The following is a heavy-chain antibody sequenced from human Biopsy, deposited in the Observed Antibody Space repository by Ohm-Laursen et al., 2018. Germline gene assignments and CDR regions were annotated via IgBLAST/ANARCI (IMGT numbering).Heavy chain of an antibody. CDR1: GATFSNYA. V-gene: IGHV1-69*06. CDR2: INPMFRTA. D-gene: IGHD3-3*01. Sequence: VSSVKVSCKASGATFSNYAINWLRQAPGQGLEWMGGINPMFRTAKYAQRFQGRVTITADKSTSTADMELSSLRSDDTAVYYCARSFGVVINFEHNWFDPWGQGTLVTVSS. J-gene: IGHJ5*02. CDR3: ARSFGVVINFEHNWFDP.